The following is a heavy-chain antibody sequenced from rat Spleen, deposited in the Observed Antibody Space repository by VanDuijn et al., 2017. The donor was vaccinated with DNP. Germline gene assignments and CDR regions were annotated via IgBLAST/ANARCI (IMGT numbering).Heavy chain of an antibody. CDR3: TTVGYLLDLYFEF. J-gene: IGHJ1*01. CDR1: GFIFSNYW. V-gene: IGHV5-31*01. D-gene: IGHD2-2*01. Sequence: EVQLVESGGGPVQPGRSLKLSCVASGFIFSNYWMTWIRQAPGKGLEWVASISSTGDNTYYSDSVKGRFSLSRDNAKSTLYLQVNSLRSEDTATYYCTTVGYLLDLYFEFWGPGTMVTVSS. CDR2: ISSTGDNT.